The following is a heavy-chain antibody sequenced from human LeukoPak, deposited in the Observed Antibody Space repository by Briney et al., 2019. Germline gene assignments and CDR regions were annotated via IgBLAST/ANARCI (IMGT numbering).Heavy chain of an antibody. Sequence: SETLSLTCAVSGGSISSGGYSWSWIRQPPGKGLEWIGYIYHSGSTYYNSSLKSRVTISVDRSKNQFSLKLSSVTAADTAVYYCARGAPTSFDPWGQGTLVTVSS. J-gene: IGHJ5*02. CDR1: GGSISSGGYS. V-gene: IGHV4-30-2*01. CDR3: ARGAPTSFDP. CDR2: IYHSGST.